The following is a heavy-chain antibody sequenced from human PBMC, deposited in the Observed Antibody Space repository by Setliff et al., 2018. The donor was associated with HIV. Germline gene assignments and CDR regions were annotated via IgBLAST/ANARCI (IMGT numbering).Heavy chain of an antibody. V-gene: IGHV3-48*01. D-gene: IGHD1-26*01. CDR1: GFTFTGLTFTDYN. CDR3: ARVGVGATVFFDY. CDR2: ISSSNSI. J-gene: IGHJ4*02. Sequence: GGSLRLSCLASGFTFTGLTFTDYNMNWVRQASGKGLEWVSYISSSNSIYYADSVRGRFTISRDNAKSSLYLQMNSLRAEDTAVYYCARVGVGATVFFDYWGQGTLVTVSS.